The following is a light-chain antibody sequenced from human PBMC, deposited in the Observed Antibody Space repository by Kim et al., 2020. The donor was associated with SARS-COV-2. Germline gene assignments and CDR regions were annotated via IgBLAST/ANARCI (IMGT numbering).Light chain of an antibody. CDR1: QSVRNN. CDR3: QQYNNWPPFT. J-gene: IGKJ2*01. CDR2: GAS. V-gene: IGKV3-15*01. Sequence: VSPGEGATLSCRASQSVRNNLAWYQQTPGQAPRLLIYGASTRATGIPARFSGSGSGTEFTLIISSLQSEDFAVYYCQQYNNWPPFTFGQGTKLEI.